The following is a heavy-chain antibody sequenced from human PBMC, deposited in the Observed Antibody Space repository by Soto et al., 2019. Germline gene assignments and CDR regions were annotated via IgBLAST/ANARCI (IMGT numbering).Heavy chain of an antibody. V-gene: IGHV4-59*01. Sequence: QVQLQESGPGLVKPSETLSLTCTVSGDSISSYYWSWIRQPPGKGLEWIGYIYYSGSTNYNPTLKSRVTISVDTSKNQFSLKLSSVTAADTAVYYCARDHPYDACDIGGQGTMVTVSS. CDR3: ARDHPYDACDI. CDR2: IYYSGST. J-gene: IGHJ3*02. CDR1: GDSISSYY.